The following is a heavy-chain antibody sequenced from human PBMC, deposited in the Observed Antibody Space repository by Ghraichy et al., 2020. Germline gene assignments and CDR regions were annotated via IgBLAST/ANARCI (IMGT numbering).Heavy chain of an antibody. V-gene: IGHV1-2*02. Sequence: ASVKVSCKASGYRFNDYYMHWVRQAPGKGLEWMGWINPYNGDTNYPRKFQGRVTMTSDTSSSTAYMELRSLDVDDTALYYCTRVAINGVGHGMDVWGQGTTVTVSS. CDR3: TRVAINGVGHGMDV. J-gene: IGHJ6*02. CDR2: INPYNGDT. D-gene: IGHD2-8*01. CDR1: GYRFNDYY.